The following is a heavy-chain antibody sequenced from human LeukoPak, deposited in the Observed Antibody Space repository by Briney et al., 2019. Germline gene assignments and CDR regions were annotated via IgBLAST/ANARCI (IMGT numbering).Heavy chain of an antibody. J-gene: IGHJ2*01. D-gene: IGHD4-17*01. CDR1: GGSFSGYY. V-gene: IGHV4-34*01. CDR3: ARGLRGFDL. CDR2: INHSGST. Sequence: KPSETLSLTCAVYGGSFSGYYWSWIRQPPGKGLEWIGEINHSGSTNYNPSLKGRVTISVDTSKNQFSLKLSSVTAADTAVYYCARGLRGFDLWGRGTLVTVSS.